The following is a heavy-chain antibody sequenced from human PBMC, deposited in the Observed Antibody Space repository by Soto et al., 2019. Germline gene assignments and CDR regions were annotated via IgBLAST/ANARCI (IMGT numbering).Heavy chain of an antibody. J-gene: IGHJ3*02. CDR1: GGSMNSYY. Sequence: SETLSLTCTVSGGSMNSYYWSWIRQPPGKGLEWIGYISDSGTTRYNPSLESRVTMSVDKSKNQFSLRLTSVTAADTAVYYCGILDMITFGGVIGPNDAFDSWGQGKMFTVSS. D-gene: IGHD3-16*02. CDR2: ISDSGTT. V-gene: IGHV4-59*08. CDR3: GILDMITFGGVIGPNDAFDS.